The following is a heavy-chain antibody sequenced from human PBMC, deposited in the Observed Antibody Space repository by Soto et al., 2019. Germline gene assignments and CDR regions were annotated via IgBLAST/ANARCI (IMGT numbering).Heavy chain of an antibody. Sequence: SETLSLTCTVSGGSISSDNNYWAWIRQPPGKGLEWIGSLYSTGSTYYNPSLKSRVTISVDTSKNQFSLRLSSLIAADTAVYYCARRSEEIVPAATWGQGTLVTVSS. D-gene: IGHD2-2*01. CDR1: GGSISSDNNY. V-gene: IGHV4-39*01. CDR2: LYSTGST. CDR3: ARRSEEIVPAAT. J-gene: IGHJ5*02.